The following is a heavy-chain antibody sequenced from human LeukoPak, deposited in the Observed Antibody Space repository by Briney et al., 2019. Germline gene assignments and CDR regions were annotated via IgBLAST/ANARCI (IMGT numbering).Heavy chain of an antibody. CDR1: GGSISSYY. J-gene: IGHJ4*02. CDR3: ARGLGGNFDY. D-gene: IGHD1-26*01. CDR2: IYYSGST. V-gene: IGHV4-59*01. Sequence: SETLSLTCTVSGGSISSYYWSWIRQPPGKGPEWTGKIYYSGSTNYNPSLKSRVTISVDTSKNQLSLKLSSVTAADTAVYYCARGLGGNFDYWGQGALVTVSS.